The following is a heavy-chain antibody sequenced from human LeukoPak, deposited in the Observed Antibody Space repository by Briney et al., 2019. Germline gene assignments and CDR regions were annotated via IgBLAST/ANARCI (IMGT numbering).Heavy chain of an antibody. V-gene: IGHV3-48*01. J-gene: IGHJ4*02. CDR3: ARDLSDGDGPGSPGGDY. Sequence: GGSLRLSCAASGFTFSSYSMNWVRQAPGKGLEWVSYISSSSSIIYYADSVKGRFTISRDNAKNSLYLQMNSLRAEDTAVYYCARDLSDGDGPGSPGGDYWGQGTLVTVSS. CDR2: ISSSSSII. CDR1: GFTFSSYS. D-gene: IGHD4-17*01.